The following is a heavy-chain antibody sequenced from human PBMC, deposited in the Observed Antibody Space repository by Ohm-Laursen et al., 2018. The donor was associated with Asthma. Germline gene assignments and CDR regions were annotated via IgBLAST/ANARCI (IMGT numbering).Heavy chain of an antibody. CDR2: IYYSGST. CDR1: GGSIGSGSYY. V-gene: IGHV4-31*03. D-gene: IGHD3-9*01. Sequence: TLSLTCTVSGGSIGSGSYYWSWIRQHPGKGLEWIGYIYYSGSTYYNPSLKSRVTISIDTSKNQFSLKLSSVTAADTAVYYCVREDFDWPPGYCDYWGQGTLVTVSS. J-gene: IGHJ4*02. CDR3: VREDFDWPPGYCDY.